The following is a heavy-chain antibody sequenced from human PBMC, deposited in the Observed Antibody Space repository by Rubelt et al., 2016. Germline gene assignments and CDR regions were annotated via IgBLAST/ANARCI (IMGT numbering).Heavy chain of an antibody. V-gene: IGHV1-18*01. CDR1: GYNFTSYG. Sequence: QVQLVQSGAEVKKPGASVKVSCKASGYNFTSYGISWVRQAPGQGLEWMGWISAYNGNTNYAQKRHGRVTMTTDTSTSTAYRGMRSLRSDDAAVYYCARVEYYYDSSGYSDYWGQGTLVTVSS. CDR3: ARVEYYYDSSGYSDY. D-gene: IGHD3-22*01. CDR2: ISAYNGNT. J-gene: IGHJ4*02.